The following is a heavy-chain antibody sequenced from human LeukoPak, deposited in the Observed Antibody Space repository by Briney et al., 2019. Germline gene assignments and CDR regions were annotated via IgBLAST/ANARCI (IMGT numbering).Heavy chain of an antibody. V-gene: IGHV4-34*01. CDR3: ASKYNFGEN. J-gene: IGHJ4*02. CDR2: INHSGNT. D-gene: IGHD1-1*01. CDR1: GGSFSSYY. Sequence: SETLSLTCAVYGGSFSSYYWSWIRKPPGEGLEWIGEINHSGNTYYNPTLKSRVTISVDTSKNQFSLELNSVTAADTAVYYCASKYNFGENWGQGTLVTVSS.